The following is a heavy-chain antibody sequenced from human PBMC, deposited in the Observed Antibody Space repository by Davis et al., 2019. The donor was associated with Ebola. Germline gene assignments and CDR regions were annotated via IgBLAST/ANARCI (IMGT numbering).Heavy chain of an antibody. CDR3: ARAGGWYLFDY. Sequence: PSETLSLTCTVSGGSISSSSYYWGWIRQPPGKGLEWIGSIYYSGSTYYNPSLKSRVTISVDTSKNQFSLKLSSVTAADTAVYYCARAGGWYLFDYWGQGTLVTVSS. D-gene: IGHD6-19*01. CDR2: IYYSGST. J-gene: IGHJ4*02. CDR1: GGSISSSSYY. V-gene: IGHV4-39*01.